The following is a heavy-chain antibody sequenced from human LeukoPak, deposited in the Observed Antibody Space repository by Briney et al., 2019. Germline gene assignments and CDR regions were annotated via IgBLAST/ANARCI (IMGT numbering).Heavy chain of an antibody. CDR2: INPDGSEK. J-gene: IGHJ4*02. V-gene: IGHV3-7*01. Sequence: PGGSLRLSCAVSGFTFSNYWISWVRQAPGKGLEGVANINPDGSEKYYVDSVKGRFTISRDNAKTSLYLQMNSLRAEDTAVYYCVTDRNRGGGYWGQGTLVTVSS. D-gene: IGHD3-16*01. CDR1: GFTFSNYW. CDR3: VTDRNRGGGY.